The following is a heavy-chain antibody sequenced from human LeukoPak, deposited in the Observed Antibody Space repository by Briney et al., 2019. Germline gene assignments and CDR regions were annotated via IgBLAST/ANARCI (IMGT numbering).Heavy chain of an antibody. J-gene: IGHJ4*02. V-gene: IGHV4-38-2*02. Sequence: PSETLSLTCTVSGYSISSGYYWGWIRQPPGKGLEWIGSIYHSGSTYYNPSLKSRVTISVDTSKNQFSLKLSSVTAADTAVYYCARVNNFFDYWGQGTLVTVSS. CDR3: ARVNNFFDY. CDR1: GYSISSGYY. CDR2: IYHSGST.